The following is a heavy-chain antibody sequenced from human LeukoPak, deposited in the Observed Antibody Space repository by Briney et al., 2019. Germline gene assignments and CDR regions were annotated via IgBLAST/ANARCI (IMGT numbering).Heavy chain of an antibody. CDR1: GFTFSSYN. Sequence: GGSLRLSCAASGFTFSSYNMHWVRQAPGKGLEWVAPISYGSSYIYYADSLKGRFTIHIDNSKNSLYLQMNSVRAEDTAVYYCAIGFFNYYGSGSYDYWGQGTLVTVSS. V-gene: IGHV3-21*01. CDR3: AIGFFNYYGSGSYDY. CDR2: ISYGSSYI. J-gene: IGHJ4*02. D-gene: IGHD3-10*01.